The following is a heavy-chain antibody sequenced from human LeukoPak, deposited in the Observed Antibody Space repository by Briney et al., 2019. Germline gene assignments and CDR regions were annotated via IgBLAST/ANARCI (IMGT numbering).Heavy chain of an antibody. CDR3: ARGPRNILTGYYLPDY. D-gene: IGHD3-9*01. CDR2: INHSGST. V-gene: IGHV4-34*01. J-gene: IGHJ4*02. CDR1: GGSFSGCY. Sequence: SETLSLTCAVYGGSFSGCYWSWIRQPPGKGLEWIGEINHSGSTNYNPSLKSRVTISVDTSKNQFSLKLSSVTAADTAVYYCARGPRNILTGYYLPDYWGQGTLVTVSS.